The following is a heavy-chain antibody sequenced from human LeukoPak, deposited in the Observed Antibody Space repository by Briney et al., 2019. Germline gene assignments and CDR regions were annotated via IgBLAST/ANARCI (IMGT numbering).Heavy chain of an antibody. D-gene: IGHD2-15*01. CDR3: ARAVAGYYYMDV. V-gene: IGHV1-2*02. Sequence: ASVKVSCKASGYTFTGYYMHWVRQAPGQGLEWMGWINPNRGGTNYAQKFQGRVTMTRDTSISTAYMELSRLRSDDTAVYYCARAVAGYYYMDVWGKGTTVTISS. J-gene: IGHJ6*03. CDR2: INPNRGGT. CDR1: GYTFTGYY.